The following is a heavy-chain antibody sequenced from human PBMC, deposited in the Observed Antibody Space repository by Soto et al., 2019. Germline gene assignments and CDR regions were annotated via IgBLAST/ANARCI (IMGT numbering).Heavy chain of an antibody. V-gene: IGHV4-31*03. Sequence: SETLSLTCSVSGGSISSGGYYWTWIRQHPEKGLEWIGYIYYSGSTYYKPSLKSRVTISVDTSKNQFSLMLSSVTAADTAVYYCARGGPTAYYFDYWGLGTLVTVSS. CDR2: IYYSGST. CDR1: GGSISSGGYY. D-gene: IGHD2-21*01. J-gene: IGHJ4*02. CDR3: ARGGPTAYYFDY.